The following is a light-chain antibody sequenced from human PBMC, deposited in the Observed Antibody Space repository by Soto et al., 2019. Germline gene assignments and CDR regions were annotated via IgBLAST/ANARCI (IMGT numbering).Light chain of an antibody. J-gene: IGLJ1*01. Sequence: QPARTQAASGSGVPLGGGRIICSGSSSNIGSNTVNWYQQLPGTAPKLLIYSNNQRPSGVPDRFSGSKSGTSASLAISGLQSEDEADYYCAAWDDSLNGLYVFGTGTKVTXL. CDR3: AAWDDSLNGLYV. CDR1: SSNIGSNT. V-gene: IGLV1-44*01. CDR2: SNN.